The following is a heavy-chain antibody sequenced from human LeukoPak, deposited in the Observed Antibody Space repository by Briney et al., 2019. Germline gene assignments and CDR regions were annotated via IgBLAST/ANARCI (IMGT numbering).Heavy chain of an antibody. V-gene: IGHV4-39*01. CDR1: GGSIRSSSYY. Sequence: PSETLSLTCTVSGGSIRSSSYYWGWIRQPPGKGLEWIGSIYYSGSTYYNPSLKSRVTISVDTSKNQFSLKLSSVTAADTAVYYCARGITMIVVVITYNWFDSRGQGTLVTVSS. CDR3: ARGITMIVVVITYNWFDS. CDR2: IYYSGST. J-gene: IGHJ5*01. D-gene: IGHD3-22*01.